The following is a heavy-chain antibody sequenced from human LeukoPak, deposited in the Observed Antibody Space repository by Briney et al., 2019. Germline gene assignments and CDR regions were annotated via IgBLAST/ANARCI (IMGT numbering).Heavy chain of an antibody. CDR1: GNSVSTSGVA. CDR3: ASGRASDFDV. V-gene: IGHV6-1*01. Sequence: PSQTLSLSCAISGNSVSTSGVAWNWVRQSTSRGLEWLGRTYYTSKWNTDYAVSVKSRIVVNPDTSKNQFSLQLNSVTSEDTAGYYCASGRASDFDVWGQGTMVTVSS. CDR2: TYYTSKWNT. J-gene: IGHJ3*01.